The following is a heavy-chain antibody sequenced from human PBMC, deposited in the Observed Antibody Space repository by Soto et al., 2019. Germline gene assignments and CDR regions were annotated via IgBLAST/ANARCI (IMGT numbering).Heavy chain of an antibody. CDR3: ARDLGFGELQWYNWFDP. D-gene: IGHD3-10*01. J-gene: IGHJ5*02. Sequence: SETLSLTCAVSGGSISRGGYSWSWIRQPPGKGLEWIGYIYHSGSTYYNPSLKSRVTISVDRSKNQFSLKLSSVTAADTAVYYCARDLGFGELQWYNWFDPWGQGTM. V-gene: IGHV4-30-2*01. CDR1: GGSISRGGYS. CDR2: IYHSGST.